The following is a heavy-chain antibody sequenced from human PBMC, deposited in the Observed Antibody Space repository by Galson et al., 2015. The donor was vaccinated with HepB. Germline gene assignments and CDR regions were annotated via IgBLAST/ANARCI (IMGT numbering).Heavy chain of an antibody. CDR2: IISDGSST. D-gene: IGHD2-15*01. CDR1: GFTFSNDW. CDR3: ARVTVKGWY. V-gene: IGHV3-74*01. Sequence: SLRLSCAASGFTFSNDWMHWVRQAPGKGLVWVSHIISDGSSTTYADSVKGRFTISRDNARNTLYLEMNSLRAEDTAVYYCARVTVKGWYWGHGSRVTVSS. J-gene: IGHJ4*01.